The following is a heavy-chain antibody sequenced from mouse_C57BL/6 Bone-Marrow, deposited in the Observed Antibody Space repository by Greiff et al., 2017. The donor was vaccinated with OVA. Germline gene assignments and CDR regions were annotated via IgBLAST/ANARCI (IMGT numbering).Heavy chain of an antibody. V-gene: IGHV1-26*01. CDR1: GYTFTDYY. CDR2: INPNNGGT. CDR3: ARSGGIDWYFDV. J-gene: IGHJ1*03. Sequence: VQLQQSGPELVKPGASVKISCKASGYTFTDYYMNWVKQSHGKSLEWIGDINPNNGGTSYNQKFKGKATLTVDKSSSTAYMELRSLTSEDSAVYYCARSGGIDWYFDVWGTGTTVTVSS. D-gene: IGHD1-1*02.